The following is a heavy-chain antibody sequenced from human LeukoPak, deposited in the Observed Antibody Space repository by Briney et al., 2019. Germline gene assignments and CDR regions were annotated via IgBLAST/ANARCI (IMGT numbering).Heavy chain of an antibody. Sequence: SETLSLTCTVSGGSIRSSRYYWGWIRQPPGKGLEWIGYIHYSGSTHYNPSLKSRVTISVDTSKNQFSLKLGSVTAADTAVYYCAARGYSGSDPLDSEYYSYYIDVWGKGTTVTVSS. D-gene: IGHD5-12*01. CDR1: GGSIRSSRYY. J-gene: IGHJ6*03. V-gene: IGHV4-61*05. CDR2: IHYSGST. CDR3: AARGYSGSDPLDSEYYSYYIDV.